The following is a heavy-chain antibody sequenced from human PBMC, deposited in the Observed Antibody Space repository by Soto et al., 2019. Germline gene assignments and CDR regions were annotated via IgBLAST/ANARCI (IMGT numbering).Heavy chain of an antibody. CDR2: LNPHRGST. CDR1: GGTFSSYA. J-gene: IGHJ4*02. D-gene: IGHD6-6*01. Sequence: ASVKVSCKASGGTFSSYAISWVRQATGQGLEWMGWLNPHRGSTAYAHKFQGRVTMTWDASINTAYLELSSLRSEDTAMYYCARVSSIAARRSFDSWGQGTLVTVSS. V-gene: IGHV1-8*02. CDR3: ARVSSIAARRSFDS.